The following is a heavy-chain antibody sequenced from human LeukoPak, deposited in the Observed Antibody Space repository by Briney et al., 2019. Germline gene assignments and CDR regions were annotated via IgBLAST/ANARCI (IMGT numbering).Heavy chain of an antibody. D-gene: IGHD2-2*01. CDR3: ARGQDIVVVPAAPWEDYYYYYYMDV. J-gene: IGHJ6*03. CDR1: GGTFSSYA. V-gene: IGHV1-69*05. Sequence: VASVKVSCKASGGTFSSYAISWVRQAPGQGLEWLGGIIPIFGTANYAQKFQGRVTITTDESTSTAYMELSSLRSEDTAVYYCARGQDIVVVPAAPWEDYYYYYYMDVWGKGTTVTVSS. CDR2: IIPIFGTA.